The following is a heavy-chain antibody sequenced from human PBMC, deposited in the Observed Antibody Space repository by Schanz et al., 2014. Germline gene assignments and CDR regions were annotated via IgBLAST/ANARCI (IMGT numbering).Heavy chain of an antibody. V-gene: IGHV3-33*08. CDR2: IWYDGSNK. CDR3: VRDLGGDQTDY. Sequence: VQLLESGGTVVQPGGSLRVSCAASGFVFRTFAMYWVRQAPGKGLEWVAIIWYDGSNKYYADSVKGRFTISRDNSKNTLYLQVNSLRAEDTAVYYCVRDLGGDQTDYWGQGTLVTVSS. J-gene: IGHJ4*02. D-gene: IGHD4-17*01. CDR1: GFVFRTFA.